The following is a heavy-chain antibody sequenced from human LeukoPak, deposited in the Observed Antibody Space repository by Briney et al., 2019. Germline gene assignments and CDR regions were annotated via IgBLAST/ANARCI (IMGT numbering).Heavy chain of an antibody. CDR1: GFTFSSYA. J-gene: IGHJ3*02. V-gene: IGHV3-23*01. Sequence: PGGSLRLSCAASGFTFSSYAMSWVRQAPGKGLEWVSAISGSGGSTYYADSVKGRFTISRDNSKNTLYLQMNSLRAEDTAVYYCAKDYLAGTPLPDAFDIWGQGTMVTVSS. CDR2: ISGSGGST. D-gene: IGHD1-1*01. CDR3: AKDYLAGTPLPDAFDI.